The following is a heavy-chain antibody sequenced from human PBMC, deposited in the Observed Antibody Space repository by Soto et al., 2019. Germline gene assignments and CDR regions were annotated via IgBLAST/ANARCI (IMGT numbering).Heavy chain of an antibody. CDR3: ITDGEFRGFGELGLAYYYGMDV. V-gene: IGHV3-15*01. CDR2: IRSKSDGGTT. Sequence: EVQLVESGGGLVKPGGSLRLSCAASGFTFSNAWMSWVRQAPGKGLEWVGRIRSKSDGGTTDYAAPVKGRFTISRDDSKNTLYLQMNSLKTEDTAVYYCITDGEFRGFGELGLAYYYGMDVWGQGTTVTVSS. CDR1: GFTFSNAW. D-gene: IGHD3-10*01. J-gene: IGHJ6*02.